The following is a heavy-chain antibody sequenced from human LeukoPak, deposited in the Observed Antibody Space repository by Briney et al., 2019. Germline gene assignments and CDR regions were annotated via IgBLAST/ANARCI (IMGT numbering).Heavy chain of an antibody. Sequence: GGSLRLSCAASGFTFTSYWVSWVRQAPGKGLEWVANIKQDGSEKYYVDSVKGRFTISRDNAKNLVYLQMNSLRAEDTAVYYCAREGSDWNYYYYMDVWGKGTTVTISS. CDR1: GFTFTSYW. D-gene: IGHD6-19*01. CDR2: IKQDGSEK. CDR3: AREGSDWNYYYYMDV. V-gene: IGHV3-7*01. J-gene: IGHJ6*03.